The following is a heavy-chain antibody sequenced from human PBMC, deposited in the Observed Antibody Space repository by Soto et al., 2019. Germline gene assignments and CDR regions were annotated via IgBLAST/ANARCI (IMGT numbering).Heavy chain of an antibody. V-gene: IGHV1-18*04. J-gene: IGHJ5*02. CDR2: ISADNGKT. CDR3: ARWISGSSSDWFAP. Sequence: QVQLVQSGAEVKKPGASVKVSCKASGYTFTRFGISWVRQAPGQGLEWMGWISADNGKTKYAQKIQGRVTMTTDTYTTTAYMELRSLRSDDTAVYYCARWISGSSSDWFAPWGQGTLVTVSS. D-gene: IGHD1-26*01. CDR1: GYTFTRFG.